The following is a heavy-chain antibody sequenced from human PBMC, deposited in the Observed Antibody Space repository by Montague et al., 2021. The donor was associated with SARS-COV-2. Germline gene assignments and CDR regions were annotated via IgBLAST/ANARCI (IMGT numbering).Heavy chain of an antibody. CDR3: AKDGQRQLLSFFDA. Sequence: SLRLSCAASGFSFSRYGMNWVRQAPGKGLEWGALIWNDGSDKYYAGSVKGRFTISRDNSKNMLFLHMNSLRAEDTATYYCAKDGQRQLLSFFDAWGQGALITVSS. CDR1: GFSFSRYG. D-gene: IGHD3-16*02. V-gene: IGHV3-33*06. J-gene: IGHJ4*02. CDR2: IWNDGSDK.